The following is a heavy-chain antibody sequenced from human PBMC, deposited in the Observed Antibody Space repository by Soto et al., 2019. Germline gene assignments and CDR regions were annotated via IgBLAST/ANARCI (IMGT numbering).Heavy chain of an antibody. CDR2: ISGSGGST. D-gene: IGHD3-3*01. CDR3: AKELGTIFGYYMDV. J-gene: IGHJ6*03. Sequence: PGGSLRLSCAASGFTFSSYAMNWVRQAPGKGLEWVSAISGSGGSTYYADSVKGRFTISKDNSKNTLYLQMNSLRAEDTSVYYCAKELGTIFGYYMDVWGKGTTVTVSS. CDR1: GFTFSSYA. V-gene: IGHV3-23*01.